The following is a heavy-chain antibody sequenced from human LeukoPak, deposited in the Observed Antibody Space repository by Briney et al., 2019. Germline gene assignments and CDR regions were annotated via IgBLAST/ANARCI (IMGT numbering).Heavy chain of an antibody. CDR3: ARVRHRAGGYFDY. J-gene: IGHJ4*02. CDR2: IYYSGST. CDR1: GGSISSSSYY. Sequence: SETLSLTCTVSGGSISSSSYYWGWIRQPPGKGLEWIGSIYYSGSTYYNPSLKSRVTISVDTSKNQFSLKLSSVTAADTAVYYCARVRHRAGGYFDYWAREPWSPSPQ. D-gene: IGHD1-14*01. V-gene: IGHV4-39*07.